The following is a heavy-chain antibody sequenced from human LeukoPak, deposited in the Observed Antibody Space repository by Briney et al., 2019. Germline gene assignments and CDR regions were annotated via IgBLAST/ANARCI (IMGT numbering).Heavy chain of an antibody. Sequence: SETLSLTCAVYGGSFSGYYWSWIRQPPGKGLGWIGEINHSGSTNYNPCLKSRVTISVDTSKKQFSLKLSSVTGADTAVYYCASLGRKSYCSSTSCYRYYYYYMDVWGKGTTVTVSS. J-gene: IGHJ6*03. D-gene: IGHD2-2*01. V-gene: IGHV4-34*01. CDR1: GGSFSGYY. CDR3: ASLGRKSYCSSTSCYRYYYYYMDV. CDR2: INHSGST.